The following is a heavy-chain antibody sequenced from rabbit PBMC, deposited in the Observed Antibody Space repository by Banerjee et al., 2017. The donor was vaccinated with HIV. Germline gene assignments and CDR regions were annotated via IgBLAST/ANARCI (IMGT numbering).Heavy chain of an antibody. V-gene: IGHV1S40*01. D-gene: IGHD6-1*01. J-gene: IGHJ4*01. CDR2: IDSGSSGST. Sequence: QSLEESGGDLVKPEGSLTLTCTGSGFSFSSSYYVCWVRQAPGKGLEWIACIDSGSSGSTYYASWVNGRFTISKISSTTVTLQMTSLTAADTATYFCARGAGYANYGFAYLHLWGQGTLVTVS. CDR3: ARGAGYANYGFAYLHL. CDR1: GFSFSSSYY.